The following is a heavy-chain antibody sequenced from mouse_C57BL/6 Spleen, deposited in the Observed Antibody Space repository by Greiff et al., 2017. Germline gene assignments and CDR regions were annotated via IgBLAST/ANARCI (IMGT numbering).Heavy chain of an antibody. CDR2: ISYDGSN. Sequence: EVKLQESGPGLVKPSQSLSLTCSVTGYSITSGYYWNWIRQFPGNKLEWMGYISYDGSNNYNPSLKNRISITRDTSKNQFFLKLNSVTTEDTATYYCASYGSSYEGYFDVWGTGTTVTVSS. V-gene: IGHV3-6*01. CDR3: ASYGSSYEGYFDV. CDR1: GYSITSGYY. D-gene: IGHD1-1*01. J-gene: IGHJ1*03.